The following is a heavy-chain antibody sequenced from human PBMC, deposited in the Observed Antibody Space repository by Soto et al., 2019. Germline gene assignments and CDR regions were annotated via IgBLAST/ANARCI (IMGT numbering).Heavy chain of an antibody. CDR2: IYYSGST. V-gene: IGHV4-30-4*01. CDR1: GGSISSGDYY. Sequence: SETLSLTCTVSGGSISSGDYYWSWIRQPPGKGLEWIGYIYYSGSTYYNPSLKSRVTISVDTSKNQFSLKLSSVTAADTAVYYCVRATYYDFWSGYYNWLDPWGQGTLVTVSS. CDR3: VRATYYDFWSGYYNWLDP. J-gene: IGHJ5*02. D-gene: IGHD3-3*01.